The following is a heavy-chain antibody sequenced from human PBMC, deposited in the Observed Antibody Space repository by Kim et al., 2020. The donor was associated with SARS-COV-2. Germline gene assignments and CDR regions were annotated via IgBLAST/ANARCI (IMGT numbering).Heavy chain of an antibody. CDR3: ASWEYCSGGSCHGAYYYYYMDV. J-gene: IGHJ6*03. CDR1: GGTFSSYA. CDR2: IIPIFGTV. Sequence: SVKVSCKASGGTFSSYAISWVRQAPGQGLEWMGGIIPIFGTVNYAQKFQGRVTITADESTSTAYMELSSLRSEDTAVYYCASWEYCSGGSCHGAYYYYYMDVWGKGTTVTVSS. D-gene: IGHD2-15*01. V-gene: IGHV1-69*13.